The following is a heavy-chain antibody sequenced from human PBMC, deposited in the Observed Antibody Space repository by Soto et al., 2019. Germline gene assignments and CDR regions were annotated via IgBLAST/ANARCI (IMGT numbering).Heavy chain of an antibody. CDR1: GGSISSSSYY. CDR3: ARRYSSVFDY. D-gene: IGHD6-19*01. Sequence: SETLSLTCTVSGGSISSSSYYWGWIRQPPGKGLEWIGSIYYSGSTYYNPSLKSRVTISVDTSKNQFSLKLSSVTAADTAVYYCARRYSSVFDYWGQGTLVTVSS. V-gene: IGHV4-39*07. CDR2: IYYSGST. J-gene: IGHJ4*02.